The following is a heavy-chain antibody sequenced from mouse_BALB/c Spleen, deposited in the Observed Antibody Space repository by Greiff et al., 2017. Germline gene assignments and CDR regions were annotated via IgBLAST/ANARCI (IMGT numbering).Heavy chain of an antibody. CDR3: ARHWDYDYGGYAMDY. CDR1: GFAFSSYD. V-gene: IGHV5-12-1*01. CDR2: ISSGGGST. Sequence: DVQLVESGGGLVKPGGSLKLSCAASGFAFSSYDMSWVRQTPEKRLEWVAYISSGGGSTYYPDTVKGRFTISRDNAKNTLYLQMSSLKSEDTAMYYCARHWDYDYGGYAMDYWGQGTSVTVSS. J-gene: IGHJ4*01. D-gene: IGHD2-4*01.